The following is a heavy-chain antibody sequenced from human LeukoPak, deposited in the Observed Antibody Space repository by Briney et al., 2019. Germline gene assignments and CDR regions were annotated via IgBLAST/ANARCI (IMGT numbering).Heavy chain of an antibody. D-gene: IGHD3-10*01. Sequence: PSETLSLTCTVSGGSISSSSYYWGWIRQPPGKGLEWIGSIYYSGSTYYNPSLKSRVTISVDTSKNQFSLKLSSVTAADTAVYYCARNLWFGFLGYFDYWGQGTLVTVSS. J-gene: IGHJ4*02. CDR1: GGSISSSSYY. CDR3: ARNLWFGFLGYFDY. CDR2: IYYSGST. V-gene: IGHV4-39*01.